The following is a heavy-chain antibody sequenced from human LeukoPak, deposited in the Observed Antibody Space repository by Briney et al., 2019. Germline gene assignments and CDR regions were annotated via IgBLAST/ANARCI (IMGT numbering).Heavy chain of an antibody. CDR1: GFTFSSYE. Sequence: PGGSLILSCAASGFTFSSYEMNWVRQAPGKGLEWVSYISSSGSTIYYADSVKGRFTISRDNAKNSLYLQMNSLRAEDTAVYCCARIVGATHYWGQGTLVTVSS. CDR3: ARIVGATHY. CDR2: ISSSGSTI. D-gene: IGHD1-26*01. J-gene: IGHJ4*02. V-gene: IGHV3-48*03.